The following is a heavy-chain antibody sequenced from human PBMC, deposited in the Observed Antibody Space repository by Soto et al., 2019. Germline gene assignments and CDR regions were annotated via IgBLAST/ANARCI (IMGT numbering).Heavy chain of an antibody. CDR3: AASCVGCGGFNYYGMDV. D-gene: IGHD2-21*01. CDR2: IYYSGST. V-gene: IGHV4-31*03. Sequence: QVQLQESGPGLVKPSQTLSLTCTVSGGSISSGGYYWSWIRQHPGKGLEWSGYIYYSGSTYYNPSLKSRVTFSVATSNSLISLKLSSVTAADMAVYYCAASCVGCGGFNYYGMDVWGQGTTVTVSS. CDR1: GGSISSGGYY. J-gene: IGHJ6*02.